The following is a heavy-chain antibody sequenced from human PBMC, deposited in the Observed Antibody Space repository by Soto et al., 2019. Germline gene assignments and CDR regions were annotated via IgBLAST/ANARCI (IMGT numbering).Heavy chain of an antibody. CDR3: AREGQYSYGPY. J-gene: IGHJ4*02. Sequence: EVPLVESGGGLVQPGGSLRLSCAASGFTVSSNYMSWVRQAPGKGLEWVSVIYSGGSTYYADSVKGRFTISRDNSKNTLYLQMNSLRAEDTAVYYCAREGQYSYGPYWGQGTLVTVSS. CDR2: IYSGGST. D-gene: IGHD5-18*01. CDR1: GFTVSSNY. V-gene: IGHV3-66*01.